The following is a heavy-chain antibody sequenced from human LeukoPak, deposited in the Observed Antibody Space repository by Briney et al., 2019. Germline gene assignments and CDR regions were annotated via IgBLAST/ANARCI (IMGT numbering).Heavy chain of an antibody. CDR3: ARDCSGGSCYGALDA. Sequence: SETLSLTCTVSGGSINSDDYYWSWIRQPPGKGLEWMGYIYNRGSTYYNPSLKSRVTISLDTSRNQFSLRLSSVTAADTAVYYCARDCSGGSCYGALDAWGQGTMVTVSS. V-gene: IGHV4-30-4*01. D-gene: IGHD2-15*01. CDR2: IYNRGST. J-gene: IGHJ3*01. CDR1: GGSINSDDYY.